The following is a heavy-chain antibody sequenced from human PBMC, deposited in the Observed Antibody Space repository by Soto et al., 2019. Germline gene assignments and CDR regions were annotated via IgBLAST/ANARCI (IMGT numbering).Heavy chain of an antibody. D-gene: IGHD3-9*01. CDR1: GFTFSSYG. V-gene: IGHV3-30*18. Sequence: PGGSLRLSCAASGFTFSSYGMHWVRQAPGKGLEWVAVISYDGSNKYYADSVKGRFTISRDNSRNTLYLQMNSLRAEDTAVYYCAKDSLDPYYYYGMDVWGQGTTVTVSS. CDR3: AKDSLDPYYYYGMDV. J-gene: IGHJ6*02. CDR2: ISYDGSNK.